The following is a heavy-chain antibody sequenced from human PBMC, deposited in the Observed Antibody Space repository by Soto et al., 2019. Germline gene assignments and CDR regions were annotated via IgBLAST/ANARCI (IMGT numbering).Heavy chain of an antibody. CDR1: GFTFSNAW. CDR2: IKSKTDGGTT. J-gene: IGHJ4*02. CDR3: TTGGNYYDSSGYYYYFDY. V-gene: IGHV3-15*01. Sequence: GGSLRLSCAASGFTFSNAWMSWVRQAPGKGLEWVGRIKSKTDGGTTDYAAPVKGRFTISRDDSKNTLYLQMNSLKTEDTAVYYCTTGGNYYDSSGYYYYFDYWGQGTLVTVSS. D-gene: IGHD3-22*01.